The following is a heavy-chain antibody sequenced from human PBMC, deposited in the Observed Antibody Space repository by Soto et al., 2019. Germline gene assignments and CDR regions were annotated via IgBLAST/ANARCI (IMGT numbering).Heavy chain of an antibody. J-gene: IGHJ4*02. Sequence: PSETLSLTCTVSGGSISGSPYHWGWIRQPPGKGLEWIGSIDDSGKVYYNPSLTGRATLLVDTSKNRFSLNPNSVTAADTAVYYCAIPPPIEVAGPDYWGQGTLVTVSS. CDR2: IDDSGKV. CDR1: GGSISGSPYH. CDR3: AIPPPIEVAGPDY. D-gene: IGHD6-19*01. V-gene: IGHV4-39*02.